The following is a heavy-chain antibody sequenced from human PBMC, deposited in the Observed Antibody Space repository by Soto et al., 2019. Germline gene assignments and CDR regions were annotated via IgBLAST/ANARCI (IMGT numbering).Heavy chain of an antibody. D-gene: IGHD4-17*01. Sequence: QVQLVESGGGVVQPGRSLRLSCAASGFAFSTYDLHWVRQTPGKGLEWVADISDDGSKKYYVDSVKGRFTISRDNSMNTLYLQMNSLRAEDTAVYYCAKVDGDYDYFDYCGQGTMVTVSS. CDR3: AKVDGDYDYFDY. CDR2: ISDDGSKK. V-gene: IGHV3-30*18. J-gene: IGHJ4*02. CDR1: GFAFSTYD.